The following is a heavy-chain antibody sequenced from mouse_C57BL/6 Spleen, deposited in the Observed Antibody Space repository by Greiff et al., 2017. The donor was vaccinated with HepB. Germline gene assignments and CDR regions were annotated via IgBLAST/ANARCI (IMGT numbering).Heavy chain of an antibody. D-gene: IGHD2-4*01. Sequence: VQLQQSGAELVKPGASVKMSCKASGYTFTSYWITWVKQRPGQGLEWIGDIYPGSGSTNYNEKFKSKATLTVDTSSSTAYMQLSSLTSEDSAVYYCARSTYDYEAGFAYWGQGTLVTVSA. CDR1: GYTFTSYW. J-gene: IGHJ3*01. CDR3: ARSTYDYEAGFAY. V-gene: IGHV1-55*01. CDR2: IYPGSGST.